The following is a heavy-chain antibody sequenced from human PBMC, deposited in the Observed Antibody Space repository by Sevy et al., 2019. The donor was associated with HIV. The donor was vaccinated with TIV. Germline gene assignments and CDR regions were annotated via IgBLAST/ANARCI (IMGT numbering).Heavy chain of an antibody. V-gene: IGHV1-8*01. D-gene: IGHD3-22*01. CDR3: ARKYYDRSGYYVGY. Sequence: ASVKVSCKASGYTFTSYDINWVRQATGKGLEWMGGMNPNSGNTGYAQKFQGRVTMTRNTSISTAYMELSSLRSEDTAVYYCARKYYDRSGYYVGYWGQGTLVTVSS. CDR1: GYTFTSYD. J-gene: IGHJ4*02. CDR2: MNPNSGNT.